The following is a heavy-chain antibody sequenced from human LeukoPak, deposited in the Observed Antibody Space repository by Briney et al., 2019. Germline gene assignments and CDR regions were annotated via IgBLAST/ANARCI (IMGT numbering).Heavy chain of an antibody. J-gene: IGHJ4*02. Sequence: SETLSLTCGVSGDSISSTNWWTWVRQPPGKGLEWIGEIYHSGSTNYNPSLKSRVAISVDKSKNQFSLKLSSVTAADTAVYYCARGGTGHLDYWGQGTLVTVSS. CDR1: GDSISSTNW. V-gene: IGHV4-4*02. D-gene: IGHD7-27*01. CDR2: IYHSGST. CDR3: ARGGTGHLDY.